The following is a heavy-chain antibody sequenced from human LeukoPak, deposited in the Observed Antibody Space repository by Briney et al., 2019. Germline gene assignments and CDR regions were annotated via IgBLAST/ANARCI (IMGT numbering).Heavy chain of an antibody. CDR1: GGTFSSYA. V-gene: IGHV1-69*05. CDR2: IIPIFGTA. CDR3: AREGLGSGAYGGIDY. J-gene: IGHJ4*02. Sequence: GASVKVSCKASGGTFSSYAISWVRQAPGQGLEWMGGIIPIFGTANYAQKFQGRVTMTRYMSTSTVYMELSSLRSEDTAVYYCAREGLGSGAYGGIDYWGQGTLVTVSS. D-gene: IGHD1-26*01.